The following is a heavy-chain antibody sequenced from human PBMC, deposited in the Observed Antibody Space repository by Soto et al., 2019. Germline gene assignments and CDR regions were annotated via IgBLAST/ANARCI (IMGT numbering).Heavy chain of an antibody. V-gene: IGHV3-7*03. J-gene: IGHJ5*02. D-gene: IGHD2-2*01. CDR1: GFTFSSYW. Sequence: GSLRLSCAASGFTFSSYWMSWVRQAPGKGLEWVANIKQDGSEKYYVDSVKGRFTISRDNAKNSLYLQMNSLRAEDTAVYYCARSLGYCSSTSCPTGTWFDPWGQGTLVTVSS. CDR3: ARSLGYCSSTSCPTGTWFDP. CDR2: IKQDGSEK.